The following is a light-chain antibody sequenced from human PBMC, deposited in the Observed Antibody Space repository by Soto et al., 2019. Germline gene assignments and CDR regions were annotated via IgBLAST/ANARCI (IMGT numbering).Light chain of an antibody. CDR2: DVS. J-gene: IGLJ2*01. V-gene: IGLV2-14*01. CDR1: SSDVGGYNY. CDR3: SSYTSSSL. Sequence: QSALTQPASVSGSPGQSITISCTGTSSDVGGYNYVSWYQQHPGKAPKLMIYDVSNRPSGVSNRFSGSKSGNTASLTISGLQAEDEADYYCSSYTSSSLFGGGNKLTVL.